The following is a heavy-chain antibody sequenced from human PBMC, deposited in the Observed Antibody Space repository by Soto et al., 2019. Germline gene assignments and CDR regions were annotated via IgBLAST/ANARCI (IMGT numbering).Heavy chain of an antibody. CDR3: ASRNVSDYDVWSGPCDP. D-gene: IGHD3-3*01. Sequence: QLQLQESGPGLVKPSETLSLTCSVSGDSITSPNFYWDWIRQPPGKGLEWIGSIYYNVGTFYNPSLKSRVNISMDMSMNQFSLSLTSVAAADTAVYFCASRNVSDYDVWSGPCDPWGQGTLVTVSS. J-gene: IGHJ5*02. CDR1: GDSITSPNFY. CDR2: IYYNVGT. V-gene: IGHV4-39*01.